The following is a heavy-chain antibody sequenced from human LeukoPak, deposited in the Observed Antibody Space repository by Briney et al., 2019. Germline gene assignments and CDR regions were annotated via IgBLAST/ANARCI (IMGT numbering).Heavy chain of an antibody. D-gene: IGHD6-19*01. CDR1: GYSISSGYY. CDR2: IYHSGST. J-gene: IGHJ4*02. V-gene: IGHV4-38-2*02. Sequence: SETLSLTCTVSGYSISSGYYWGWIRQPPGKGLEWIGSIYHSGSTYYNPSPKSRVTISVDTSKNQFSLKLSSVTAADTAVYYYARAAVAGIVDYWGQGTLVTVSS. CDR3: ARAAVAGIVDY.